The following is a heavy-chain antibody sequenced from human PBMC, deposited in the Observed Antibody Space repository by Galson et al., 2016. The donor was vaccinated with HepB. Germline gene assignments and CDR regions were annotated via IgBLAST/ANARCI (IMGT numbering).Heavy chain of an antibody. CDR2: TKSDGTFI. Sequence: SLRLSCAASGFTFSTYWMDWVRQAPGKGLVWVSRTKSDGTFITYADSVKGRFTISRDNAKNTLYLEMSSLRDEDTGVYYCAREISYRFEPDYWGQGTLVTVSS. CDR1: GFTFSTYW. J-gene: IGHJ4*02. V-gene: IGHV3-74*03. CDR3: AREISYRFEPDY. D-gene: IGHD1-26*01.